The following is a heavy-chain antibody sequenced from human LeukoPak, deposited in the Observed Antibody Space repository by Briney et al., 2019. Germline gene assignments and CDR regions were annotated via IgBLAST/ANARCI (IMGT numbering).Heavy chain of an antibody. J-gene: IGHJ6*02. Sequence: PSETLSLTCAVYGGSLSGYYWSWIRQPPGKGLEWIGEINHSGSTNYNPSLKSRVTISVDTSKNQFSLKLSSVTAADTAVYYCARAMVRGYYYYGMDVWGQGTTVTVSS. V-gene: IGHV4-34*01. CDR1: GGSLSGYY. CDR3: ARAMVRGYYYYGMDV. D-gene: IGHD3-10*01. CDR2: INHSGST.